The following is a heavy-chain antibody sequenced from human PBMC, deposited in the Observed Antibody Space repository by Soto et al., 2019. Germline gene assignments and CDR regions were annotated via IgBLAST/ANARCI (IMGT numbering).Heavy chain of an antibody. CDR2: INPNSGGT. CDR1: GYTFTGYY. J-gene: IGHJ4*02. D-gene: IGHD6-13*01. Sequence: QVPLVQSGAEVKKPGASVKVSCKASGYTFTGYYMHWVRQAPGQGLEWMGWINPNSGGTNYAQKFQGWVTMTRDTSISTAYMELSRLRSDDTAVYYCARGALDIVTPAAGPHFDYWGQGTLVTVSS. V-gene: IGHV1-2*04. CDR3: ARGALDIVTPAAGPHFDY.